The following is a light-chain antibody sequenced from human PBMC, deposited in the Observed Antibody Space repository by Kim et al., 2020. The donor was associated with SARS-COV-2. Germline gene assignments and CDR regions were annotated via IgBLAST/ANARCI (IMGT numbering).Light chain of an antibody. CDR3: ATWGDIVSARV. J-gene: IGLJ7*01. CDR2: RND. Sequence: GQRVTISCSGGSYKIGSLNVYWYQQQPGTATQLLIDRNDQRASGVPGRFSDSRSGTSATLAISGLRSEDEADYYCATWGDIVSARVFGAGTQLTVL. V-gene: IGLV1-47*01. CDR1: SYKIGSLN.